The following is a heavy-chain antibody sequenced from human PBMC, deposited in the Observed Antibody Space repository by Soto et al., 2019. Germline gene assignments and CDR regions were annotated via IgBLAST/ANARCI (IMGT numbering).Heavy chain of an antibody. Sequence: QVQLVQSGAEVKKPGASVRVSCKASEHTFTNYGINWVRLAPGQGLEWMGWINTYSGNTIYAQKFQDRLTITTDTSTNTASMELRSLISDDTAVFYCAGGQGSLIPYYFDFWGQGTLVTVSS. V-gene: IGHV1-18*04. CDR2: INTYSGNT. J-gene: IGHJ4*02. D-gene: IGHD2-2*01. CDR3: AGGQGSLIPYYFDF. CDR1: EHTFTNYG.